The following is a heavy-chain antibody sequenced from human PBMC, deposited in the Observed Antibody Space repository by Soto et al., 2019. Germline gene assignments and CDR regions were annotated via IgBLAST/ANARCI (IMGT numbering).Heavy chain of an antibody. J-gene: IGHJ6*02. CDR3: VRERTIFGVAPGGGVDV. CDR2: VYHSGAT. V-gene: IGHV4-30-2*01. CDR1: GGSISTSDYT. Sequence: QLQLQESGSGLIKPSQTLSLTCAVSGGSISTSDYTWSWIRQPPGRGLEWIGSVYHSGATHYMPSLTNRLTMSPVKSKNQFSLDLTSVTAADTAVYYCVRERTIFGVAPGGGVDVWGQGTTVTVSS. D-gene: IGHD3-3*01.